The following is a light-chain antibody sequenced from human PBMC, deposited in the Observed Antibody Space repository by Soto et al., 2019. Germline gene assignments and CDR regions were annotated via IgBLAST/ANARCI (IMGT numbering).Light chain of an antibody. J-gene: IGKJ2*01. Sequence: EVVLTQSPVTLSLSPGERATLSCRASQTVSNNYLAWYQQKPGQAPRLLIFGSSDSATGIPDRFSGSGSGIDFTLTISRLEPEDFAVYYCQQYGSSPPYTCGQGTKLEIK. V-gene: IGKV3-20*01. CDR1: QTVSNNY. CDR2: GSS. CDR3: QQYGSSPPYT.